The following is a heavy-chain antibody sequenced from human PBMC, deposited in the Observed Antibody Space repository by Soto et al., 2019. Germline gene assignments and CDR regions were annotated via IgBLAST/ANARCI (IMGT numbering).Heavy chain of an antibody. D-gene: IGHD3-3*01. CDR1: GYTFTSYD. Sequence: SVKVSCKASGYTFTSYDINWVRQATGQGLEWMGWMNPNSGNTGYAQKFQGRVTMTRNTSISTAYMELSSLRSEDTAVYYCARGRYYDFWSGYYGPYYYGMDVWGQGTTVTVSS. V-gene: IGHV1-8*01. J-gene: IGHJ6*02. CDR2: MNPNSGNT. CDR3: ARGRYYDFWSGYYGPYYYGMDV.